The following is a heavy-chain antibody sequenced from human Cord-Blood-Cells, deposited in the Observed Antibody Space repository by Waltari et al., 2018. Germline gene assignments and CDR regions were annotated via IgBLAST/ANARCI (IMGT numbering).Heavy chain of an antibody. Sequence: QVQLVESGGGVVQPGRSLSLSCAASGFTFSSYAMHGVRQAPGKGLEWVAVISYDGSNKYYADSVKGRFTISRDNSKNTLYLQMNSLRAEDTAVYYCARAPSLVQGAFDIWGQGTMVTVSS. D-gene: IGHD6-13*01. V-gene: IGHV3-30*04. J-gene: IGHJ3*02. CDR1: GFTFSSYA. CDR2: ISYDGSNK. CDR3: ARAPSLVQGAFDI.